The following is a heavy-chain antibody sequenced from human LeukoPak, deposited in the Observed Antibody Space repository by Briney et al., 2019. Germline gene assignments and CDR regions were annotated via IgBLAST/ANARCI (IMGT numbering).Heavy chain of an antibody. J-gene: IGHJ4*02. CDR2: VNLQGST. D-gene: IGHD6-19*01. CDR1: GGSITQTKY. V-gene: IGHV4-4*02. Sequence: SGTLSLTCDVSGGSITQTKYWTWVRQPPGKGLEWIGEVNLQGSTNYNPSLMRRVAISVDTSANHVSLQLTSVTAADTAVYYCARDGSPYRPLDYSGQGTLVTVSS. CDR3: ARDGSPYRPLDY.